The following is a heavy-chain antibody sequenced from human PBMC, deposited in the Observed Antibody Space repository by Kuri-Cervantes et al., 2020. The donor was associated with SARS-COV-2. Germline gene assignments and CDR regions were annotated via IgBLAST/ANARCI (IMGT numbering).Heavy chain of an antibody. CDR1: GYTFTGYY. Sequence: ASVKVSCKASGYTFTGYYMHWVRQAPGQGLVWMGWINPNSGGTNYAQKFQGRVTMTRDTSISTAYMELSRLRSDDTAVYYCARAAEDSSGYYYGVYDYWGQGTLVTVSS. V-gene: IGHV1-2*02. CDR2: INPNSGGT. J-gene: IGHJ4*02. CDR3: ARAAEDSSGYYYGVYDY. D-gene: IGHD3-22*01.